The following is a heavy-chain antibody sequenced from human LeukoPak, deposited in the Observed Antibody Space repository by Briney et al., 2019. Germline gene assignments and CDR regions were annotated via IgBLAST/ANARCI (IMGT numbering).Heavy chain of an antibody. CDR1: GYSISSSYY. D-gene: IGHD2-2*03. Sequence: SETLSLTCTVSGYSISSSYYWSWIRQPPGKGLEWIGEINHSGSTNYNPSLKSRVTISVDTSKNQFSLKLSSVTAADTAVYYCARDGGYCSSTSCYLCYYYYMDVWGKGTTVTVSS. V-gene: IGHV4-38-2*02. CDR2: INHSGST. CDR3: ARDGGYCSSTSCYLCYYYYMDV. J-gene: IGHJ6*03.